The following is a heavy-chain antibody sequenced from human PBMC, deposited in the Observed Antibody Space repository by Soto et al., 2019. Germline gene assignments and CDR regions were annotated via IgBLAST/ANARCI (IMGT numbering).Heavy chain of an antibody. Sequence: TGGSLRLSCAASGFDFFSDYEMNWVRQAPGKGLEWVSYINGRSTTKYYADSVQGRFTISRDNAKNSLYLQMNSLRVDDTAIYYCARDTRPGRLERLYWGQGSQVTVSS. CDR3: ARDTRPGRLERLY. J-gene: IGHJ4*02. CDR2: INGRSTTK. CDR1: GFDFFSDYE. V-gene: IGHV3-48*03. D-gene: IGHD1-1*01.